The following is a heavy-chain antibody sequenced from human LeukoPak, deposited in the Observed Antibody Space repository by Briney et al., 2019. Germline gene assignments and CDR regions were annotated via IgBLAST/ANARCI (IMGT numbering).Heavy chain of an antibody. Sequence: GGSLRLSCATSGFTFNNNWMSWVRRAPGKGLEWVANINEDGSEKNYVDSVKGRFTISRDSAKKSVSLQMNSLRVEDTALYYCARGRGWFDPWGQGTLVTVSS. CDR3: ARGRGWFDP. CDR1: GFTFNNNW. CDR2: INEDGSEK. V-gene: IGHV3-7*03. J-gene: IGHJ5*02.